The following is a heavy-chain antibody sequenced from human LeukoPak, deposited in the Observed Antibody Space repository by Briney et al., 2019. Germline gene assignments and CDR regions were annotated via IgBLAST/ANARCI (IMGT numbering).Heavy chain of an antibody. CDR2: ISYDGNKE. V-gene: IGHV3-30*04. D-gene: IGHD3-22*01. CDR3: ARIITLNYFDRSSYSSPFDY. J-gene: IGHJ4*02. Sequence: TGGSLRLSCAASGFTFSSYAMHWVRHTPGKGLEWVAAISYDGNKENYADSVKGRFTISRDNSKNTLYLEVDSLRVEDTATYYCARIITLNYFDRSSYSSPFDYWGQGTLVTVSS. CDR1: GFTFSSYA.